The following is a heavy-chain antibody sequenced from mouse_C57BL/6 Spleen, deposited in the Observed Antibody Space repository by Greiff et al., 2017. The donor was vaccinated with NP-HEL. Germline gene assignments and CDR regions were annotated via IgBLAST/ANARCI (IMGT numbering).Heavy chain of an antibody. V-gene: IGHV1-69*01. J-gene: IGHJ1*03. D-gene: IGHD1-1*01. CDR2: IDPSDSYT. Sequence: QVQLQQPGAELVMPGASVKLSCKASGYTFTSYWMHWVKQRPGPGLEWIGEIDPSDSYTNYNQKFKGKSTLTVDKSSSTAYMQLSSLTSEDSAVYYCARGGYGSRYFDVWGTGTTVTVSS. CDR1: GYTFTSYW. CDR3: ARGGYGSRYFDV.